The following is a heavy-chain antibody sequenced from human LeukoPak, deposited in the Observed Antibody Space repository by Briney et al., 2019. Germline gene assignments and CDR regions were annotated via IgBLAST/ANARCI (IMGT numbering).Heavy chain of an antibody. Sequence: PGGSLRLSCAASGFTFSSYAMHWVRQAPGKELEWVAVISYDGSNKYYADSVKGRFTISRDNSKNTLYLQMNSLRAEDTAVYYCARDGVWSGSYYYYYYMDVWGKGTTVTVSS. J-gene: IGHJ6*03. CDR1: GFTFSSYA. CDR2: ISYDGSNK. V-gene: IGHV3-30*04. CDR3: ARDGVWSGSYYYYYYMDV. D-gene: IGHD1-26*01.